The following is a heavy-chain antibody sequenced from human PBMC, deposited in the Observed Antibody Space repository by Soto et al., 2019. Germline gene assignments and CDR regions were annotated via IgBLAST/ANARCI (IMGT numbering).Heavy chain of an antibody. CDR3: ASGNSSDL. V-gene: IGHV1-8*01. J-gene: IGHJ2*01. Sequence: QVQLVQSGAEVKKPGASVKVSCKASGYTFTSYDINWVRQATGQGLEWMGWMNPNSGNTGYAQNIQGRVTMTRNTSIRTAYMELSSLRSEDTAGYYWASGNSSDLWGRGTLVTVSS. CDR2: MNPNSGNT. CDR1: GYTFTSYD.